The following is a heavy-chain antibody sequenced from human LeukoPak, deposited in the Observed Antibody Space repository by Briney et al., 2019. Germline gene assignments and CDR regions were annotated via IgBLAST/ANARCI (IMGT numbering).Heavy chain of an antibody. CDR3: ARPVKNSDQAPNAFDV. CDR2: IYPGDSDT. Sequence: GESLKISCKGSGYSFTSYWIGWVRQMPGKGLEWMGIIYPGDSDTRYSPSFQGQVTISADKSISTAYLQWSSLKASDTAMYYCARPVKNSDQAPNAFDVWGQGTMVTVSS. D-gene: IGHD4-23*01. V-gene: IGHV5-51*01. J-gene: IGHJ3*01. CDR1: GYSFTSYW.